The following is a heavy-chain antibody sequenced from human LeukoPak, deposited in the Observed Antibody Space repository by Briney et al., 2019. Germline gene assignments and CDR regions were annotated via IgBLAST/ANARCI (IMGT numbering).Heavy chain of an antibody. J-gene: IGHJ3*02. D-gene: IGHD3-3*01. CDR3: AKVALRFLEWLNAFDI. V-gene: IGHV3-23*01. Sequence: GGSLRLSCAASGFTFSSYAMSWVRQAPGKGLEWVSAISGSGGSTYYADSVKGRFTISRDNSKNTLYLQMNSLRAEDTAVYYCAKVALRFLEWLNAFDIWGQGTMVTVSS. CDR1: GFTFSSYA. CDR2: ISGSGGST.